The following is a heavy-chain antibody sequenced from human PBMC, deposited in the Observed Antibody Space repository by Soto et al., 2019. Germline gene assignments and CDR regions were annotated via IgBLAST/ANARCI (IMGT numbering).Heavy chain of an antibody. V-gene: IGHV3-11*06. Sequence: QVQLVESGGGLVKPGGALRLSCEGSGFTFSDYYMTWIRQAPGKGLEWVSYIGYGSSYTNYADSVKGRFTISRDNSKNSLFLQMNNLRTEDTAVYYCARDPNNSSSWWLDPWGRGVLVTVSS. D-gene: IGHD6-6*01. J-gene: IGHJ5*02. CDR1: GFTFSDYY. CDR3: ARDPNNSSSWWLDP. CDR2: IGYGSSYT.